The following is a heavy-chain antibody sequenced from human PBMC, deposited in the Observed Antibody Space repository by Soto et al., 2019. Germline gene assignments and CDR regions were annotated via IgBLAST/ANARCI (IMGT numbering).Heavy chain of an antibody. CDR3: AHRRAVITGFDY. J-gene: IGHJ4*02. CDR2: IYWDDDK. D-gene: IGHD3-16*01. CDR1: GFSLSTNGVA. V-gene: IGHV2-5*02. Sequence: QITLKESGPTLVKPTQTLTLTCTFSGFSLSTNGVAVGWIRQPPGKALEWLALIYWDDDKRYKPSLKSRLTIXKXSAENQLVLTMTNMDPVDTATYYCAHRRAVITGFDYWGQGTLVTVSS.